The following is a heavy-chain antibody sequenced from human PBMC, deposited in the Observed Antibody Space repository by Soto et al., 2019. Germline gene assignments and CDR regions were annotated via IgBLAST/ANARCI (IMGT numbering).Heavy chain of an antibody. CDR2: IYYSGST. J-gene: IGHJ4*02. Sequence: QVQLQESGPGLVKPSQTLSLTCTVSGDSISSNNYYWSWIRQHPGKGLEGIVYIYYSGSTYYNPSLKSRVTISVDTSKNPFSLKLSSVTAADTAVYYCATSLGVSSLDYWGQGTLVNVSS. CDR1: GDSISSNNYY. V-gene: IGHV4-31*03. D-gene: IGHD3-16*01. CDR3: ATSLGVSSLDY.